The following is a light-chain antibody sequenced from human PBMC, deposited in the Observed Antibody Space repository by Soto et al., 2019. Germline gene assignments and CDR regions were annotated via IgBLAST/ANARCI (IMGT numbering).Light chain of an antibody. CDR1: SSDVGGYNR. Sequence: QSVLTQPPSVSGSPGQSVTISCTGTSSDVGGYNRVSWYRQPPGTAPKLMIYEVSSLPSVVPDRFSGSKSGNTASLTISGLQAEDEDDYYCSSYTSSSTYVIATGSKVXVL. J-gene: IGLJ1*01. CDR3: SSYTSSSTYV. V-gene: IGLV2-18*02. CDR2: EVS.